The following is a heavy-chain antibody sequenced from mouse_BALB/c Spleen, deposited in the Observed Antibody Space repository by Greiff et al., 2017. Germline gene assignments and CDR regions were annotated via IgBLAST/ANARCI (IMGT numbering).Heavy chain of an antibody. CDR3: ASHYYGYDYYAMDY. D-gene: IGHD1-2*01. CDR1: GYSITSDYA. J-gene: IGHJ4*01. V-gene: IGHV3-2*02. CDR2: ISYSGST. Sequence: EVQLVESGPGLVKPSQSLSLTCTVTGYSITSDYAWNWIRQFPGNKLEWMGYISYSGSTSYNPSLKSRISITRDTSKNQFFLQLNSVTTEDTATYYCASHYYGYDYYAMDYWGQGTSVTVSS.